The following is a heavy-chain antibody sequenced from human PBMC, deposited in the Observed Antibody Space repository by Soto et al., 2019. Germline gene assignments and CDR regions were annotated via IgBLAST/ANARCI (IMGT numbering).Heavy chain of an antibody. CDR3: AGFEWRS. CDR1: ESSFSSYT. V-gene: IGHV3-23*01. J-gene: IGHJ5*02. CDR2: ISGSGGNT. D-gene: IGHD3-9*01. Sequence: DVQLLESGGGLAQPGGSLRLSCAASESSFSSYTMNWVRLAAGKGLEWVSTISGSGGNTFYADSVKGRFTISRDNPKNTLYLQMNSMRVEDTAVYYCAGFEWRSWGQGDLVTVTS.